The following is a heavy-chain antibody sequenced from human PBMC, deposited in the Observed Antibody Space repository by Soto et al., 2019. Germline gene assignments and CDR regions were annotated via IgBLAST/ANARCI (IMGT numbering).Heavy chain of an antibody. Sequence: GGSLRLSCAASGFTFSSYWMNWGRQAPGKGLEWVANIKQDGSEKYYVDSVKGRFTISRDNAKNSLYLQMNSLRAEDTAVYYCAREIKTTEIKYYYYGMDVWGQGTKVTVSS. D-gene: IGHD4-4*01. V-gene: IGHV3-7*01. CDR3: AREIKTTEIKYYYYGMDV. J-gene: IGHJ6*02. CDR2: IKQDGSEK. CDR1: GFTFSSYW.